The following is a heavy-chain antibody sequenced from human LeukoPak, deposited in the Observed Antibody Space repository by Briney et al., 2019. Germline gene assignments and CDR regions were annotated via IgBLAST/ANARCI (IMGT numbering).Heavy chain of an antibody. D-gene: IGHD6-19*01. CDR1: GYAFTGYY. J-gene: IGHJ6*02. CDR3: ASDIAVAGTRSEYYYYYYGMDV. Sequence: ASVKVSCKASGYAFTGYYMHWVRQAPGQGLGWMGWINPNSGGTNYAQKFQGRVTMTRDTSISTAYMELSRLRSDDTAVYYCASDIAVAGTRSEYYYYYYGMDVWGQGTTVTVSS. CDR2: INPNSGGT. V-gene: IGHV1-2*02.